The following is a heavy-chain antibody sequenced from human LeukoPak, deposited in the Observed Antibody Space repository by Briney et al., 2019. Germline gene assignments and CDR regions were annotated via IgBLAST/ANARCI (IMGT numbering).Heavy chain of an antibody. J-gene: IGHJ4*02. CDR1: GFTVSNNY. D-gene: IGHD3-16*02. Sequence: PGGSPRLSCAASGFTVSNNYMSWVRQAPGKGLEWVSVFYSGGSTYYADSVKGRFIISRHNSKNTVYLQMNSLRPEDTAVYYCARAPRGLSAPFDYWGQGTLVTVSS. CDR2: FYSGGST. V-gene: IGHV3-53*04. CDR3: ARAPRGLSAPFDY.